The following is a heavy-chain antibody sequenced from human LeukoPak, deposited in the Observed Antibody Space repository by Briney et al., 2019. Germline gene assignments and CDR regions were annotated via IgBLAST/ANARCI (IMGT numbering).Heavy chain of an antibody. J-gene: IGHJ4*02. V-gene: IGHV3-7*01. D-gene: IGHD6-13*01. CDR1: GFTSSSYW. CDR2: IKQDGSEK. Sequence: PGGSLRLSCAASGFTSSSYWMSWVRQAPGKGLEWVANIKQDGSEKYYVDSVKGRFTISRDNAKNSLYLQMNSLRAEDTAVYYCARDYRHSSSWYYFDYWGQGTLVTVSS. CDR3: ARDYRHSSSWYYFDY.